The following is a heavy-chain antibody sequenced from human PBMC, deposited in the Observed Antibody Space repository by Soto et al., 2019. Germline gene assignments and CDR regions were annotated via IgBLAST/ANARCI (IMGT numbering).Heavy chain of an antibody. Sequence: SVKVSCKASGGTFSNYAISWVRQAPGQGLEWMGGIILPFGTANYAQKFQGRVTITADESMTTAYMELSGLRSEDTAVYYCASRRGYSYGINYWGQGTLVTVSS. V-gene: IGHV1-69*13. CDR1: GGTFSNYA. CDR3: ASRRGYSYGINY. J-gene: IGHJ4*02. D-gene: IGHD5-18*01. CDR2: IILPFGTA.